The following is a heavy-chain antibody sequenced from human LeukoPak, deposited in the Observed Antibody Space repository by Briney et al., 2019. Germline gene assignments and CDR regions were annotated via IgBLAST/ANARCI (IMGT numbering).Heavy chain of an antibody. CDR2: ISHDTSKK. V-gene: IGHV3-30-3*02. CDR3: AKRAVLRGPTTGEFYFDY. CDR1: GFTFSSYA. J-gene: IGHJ4*02. D-gene: IGHD3-16*01. Sequence: GGSLRLSCAASGFTFSSYAMHWVRQAPSKGLEWVAVISHDTSKKFYADSVKGRFTISRDNSNKTLYLQMNSLRDEDTAVYYCAKRAVLRGPTTGEFYFDYWGQGTLVTVSS.